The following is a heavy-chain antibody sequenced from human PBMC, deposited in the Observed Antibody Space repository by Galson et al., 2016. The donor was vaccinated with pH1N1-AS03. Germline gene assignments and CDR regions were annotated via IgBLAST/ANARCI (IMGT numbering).Heavy chain of an antibody. CDR2: IIAGNGNT. D-gene: IGHD5-18*01. V-gene: IGHV1-3*01. CDR1: GYSFSNYA. CDR3: ARWSPQTAMET. J-gene: IGHJ4*02. Sequence: SVKVSCKASGYSFSNYAIHWLRQAPGRSPEWMGWIIAGNGNTKYSQNLQGRVTLTRDASANTTYLELNSLRSEDTATYYCARWSPQTAMETWGQGT.